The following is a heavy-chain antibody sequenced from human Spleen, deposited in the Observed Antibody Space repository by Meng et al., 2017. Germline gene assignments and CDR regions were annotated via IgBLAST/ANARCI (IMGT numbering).Heavy chain of an antibody. D-gene: IGHD4-17*01. V-gene: IGHV3-33*01. Sequence: GESLKIPCAASGFSFSDSGMHWVRQAPGKGLEWVAVIWNSGTIQYYADPVKGRFTITRDNSKNTLYLQMTSLRAEDTAVYYCARDEYGDYYYGMDVWGQGTMVTVSS. J-gene: IGHJ6*02. CDR1: GFSFSDSG. CDR3: ARDEYGDYYYGMDV. CDR2: IWNSGTIQ.